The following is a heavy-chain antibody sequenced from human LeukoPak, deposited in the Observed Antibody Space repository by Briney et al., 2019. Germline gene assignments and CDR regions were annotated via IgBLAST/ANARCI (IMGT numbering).Heavy chain of an antibody. CDR2: IYSGGST. CDR1: GFTVSSNY. V-gene: IGHV3-53*01. D-gene: IGHD3-22*01. J-gene: IGHJ4*02. Sequence: PGGSLRLSCAASGFTVSSNYMSWVRQAPGKGLEWVSVIYSGGSTYYADSVKGRFTISRDNSKNTLYLQMNSLRAEDTAVYYCARGAHDSSGYYYSFDYWGQGTLVTVSS. CDR3: ARGAHDSSGYYYSFDY.